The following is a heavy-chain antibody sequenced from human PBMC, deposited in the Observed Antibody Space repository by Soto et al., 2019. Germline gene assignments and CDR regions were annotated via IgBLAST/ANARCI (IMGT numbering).Heavy chain of an antibody. J-gene: IGHJ3*02. V-gene: IGHV3-30-3*01. CDR3: ARRRRGAFDI. CDR1: VFTFISYA. CDR2: ISYDGSNK. Sequence: GWSLRLSCASSVFTFISYAMHWVRQAPGKGLEWVAVISYDGSNKYYADSVKGRFTISRDNSKNTLYLQMNCLRAEDTAVYYCARRRRGAFDIWGQRTMVTVSS.